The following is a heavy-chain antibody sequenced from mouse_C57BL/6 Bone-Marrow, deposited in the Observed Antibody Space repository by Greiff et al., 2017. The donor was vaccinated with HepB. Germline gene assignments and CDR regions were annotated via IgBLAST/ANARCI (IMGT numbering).Heavy chain of an antibody. D-gene: IGHD1-1*01. Sequence: VQLQQPGAELVKPGASVKMSCKASGYTFTSYWITWVKQRPGQGLEWIGDIYPGSGSTNYNEKFKSKATLTVGTSSSTAYMQLSSLTSEDSAVYYCARRGYYGSSYPLFDYWGQGTTLTVSS. CDR3: ARRGYYGSSYPLFDY. CDR2: IYPGSGST. V-gene: IGHV1-55*01. CDR1: GYTFTSYW. J-gene: IGHJ2*01.